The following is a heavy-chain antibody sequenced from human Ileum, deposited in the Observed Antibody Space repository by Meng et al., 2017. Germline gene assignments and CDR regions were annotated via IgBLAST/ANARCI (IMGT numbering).Heavy chain of an antibody. J-gene: IGHJ4*02. CDR3: ARERIRELGLFDS. CDR2: ISNSGTT. V-gene: IGHV4-4*02. CDR1: GDSIGNSKW. D-gene: IGHD3-10*01. Sequence: HLLESGPGPVQASGTLSLSCTASGDSIGNSKWWSWLRQPPGKVQEWIGEISNSGTTVYSPSFKSRVRISLDKSNNQFSLTLNSVTAADTAMYYCARERIRELGLFDSWGQGTLVTVSS.